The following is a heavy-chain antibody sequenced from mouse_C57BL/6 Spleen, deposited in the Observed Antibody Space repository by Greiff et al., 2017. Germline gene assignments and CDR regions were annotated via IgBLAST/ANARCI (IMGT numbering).Heavy chain of an antibody. CDR2: IDPSDSHT. V-gene: IGHV1-50*01. CDR3: AGGAGDYYAMDY. Sequence: QVQLQQPGAELVKPGASVKLSCKASGYTFTSYWMQWVKQRPGQGLEWIGEIDPSDSHTNYNQKFKGKATLTVDTSSSTAYLQLSSLTSEDSAVYYCAGGAGDYYAMDYWGQGTSVTVSS. CDR1: GYTFTSYW. J-gene: IGHJ4*01.